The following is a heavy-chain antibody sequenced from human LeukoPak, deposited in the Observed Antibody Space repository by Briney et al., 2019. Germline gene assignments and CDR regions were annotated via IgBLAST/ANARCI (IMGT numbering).Heavy chain of an antibody. J-gene: IGHJ3*02. CDR1: GGSISSYY. V-gene: IGHV4-59*01. D-gene: IGHD6-19*01. CDR3: ARGVAVAGTVAFDI. CDR2: IYYSGST. Sequence: SETLSLTCTVSGGSISSYYWSWIRQPPGKGLEWIGYIYYSGSTNYNPSLKSRVTISVDTSKNQFSLKLSSVTTADTAVYYCARGVAVAGTVAFDIWGQGTMVTVSS.